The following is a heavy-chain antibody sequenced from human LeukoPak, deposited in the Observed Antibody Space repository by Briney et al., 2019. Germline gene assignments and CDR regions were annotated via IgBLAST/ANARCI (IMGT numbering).Heavy chain of an antibody. CDR3: ASEIAWEPIDY. CDR2: MSYDGSNK. Sequence: GGSLRLSCAASGFTFSSYAMHWVRQAPGKGLEWVAVMSYDGSNKYYADSVKGRFTISRDNSKNTLYLQMNSLRAEDTAVYYCASEIAWEPIDYWGQGTLVTVSS. CDR1: GFTFSSYA. V-gene: IGHV3-30-3*01. J-gene: IGHJ4*02. D-gene: IGHD1-26*01.